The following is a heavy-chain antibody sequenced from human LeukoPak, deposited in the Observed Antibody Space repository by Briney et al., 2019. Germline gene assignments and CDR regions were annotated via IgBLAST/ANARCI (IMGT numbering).Heavy chain of an antibody. Sequence: PSETLSLTCTVSGGSISSSSYYWGWIRQPPGKGLEWIGSIYYSGSTYYNPSLKSRVTISVDTSKNQFSLKLSSVTAADTAVYYCASTAPYYSDIWGKGQWSPSLQ. D-gene: IGHD3-10*01. J-gene: IGHJ3*02. CDR3: ASTAPYYSDI. CDR1: GGSISSSSYY. V-gene: IGHV4-39*01. CDR2: IYYSGST.